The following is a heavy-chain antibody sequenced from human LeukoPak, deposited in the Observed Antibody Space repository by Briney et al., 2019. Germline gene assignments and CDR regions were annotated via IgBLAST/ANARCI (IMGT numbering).Heavy chain of an antibody. CDR2: IYYSGST. Sequence: PSETLSLTCTVSGGSISSYYWSWIRQPPGKGLEWIGYIYYSGSTYYNPSLKSRVTISIDTSKNQFSLKLSSVTAADTAVYYCAREMYDSGGYRVSYFDYWGQGTLVTVSS. CDR1: GGSISSYY. J-gene: IGHJ4*02. CDR3: AREMYDSGGYRVSYFDY. V-gene: IGHV4-59*12. D-gene: IGHD3-22*01.